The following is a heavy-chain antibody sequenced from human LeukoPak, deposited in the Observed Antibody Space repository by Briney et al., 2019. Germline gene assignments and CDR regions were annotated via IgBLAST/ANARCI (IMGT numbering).Heavy chain of an antibody. CDR3: AKDRYGDYPDALDY. CDR1: GFTFDDYA. D-gene: IGHD4-17*01. CDR2: ISWNSGSI. J-gene: IGHJ4*02. Sequence: SGRSLRLSCAASGFTFDDYAMHWVRQAPRKGLEWVSGISWNSGSIGYADSVKGRFTISRDNAKNSLYLQMNSLRAEDTALYYCAKDRYGDYPDALDYWGQGTLVTVSS. V-gene: IGHV3-9*01.